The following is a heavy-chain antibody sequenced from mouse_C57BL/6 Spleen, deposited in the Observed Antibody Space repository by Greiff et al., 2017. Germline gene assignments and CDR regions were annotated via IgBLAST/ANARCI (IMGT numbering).Heavy chain of an antibody. CDR2: IDPNSGGT. Sequence: QVQLQQPGAELVKPGASVKLSCKASGYTFTSYWMHWVKQRPGRGLEWIGRIDPNSGGTTYNEKFKSKATLTVDKPSSTAYMQLSSLTSEDSAVYYCARGELGRAPYWYFDVWGTGTTVTVSS. CDR3: ARGELGRAPYWYFDV. J-gene: IGHJ1*03. CDR1: GYTFTSYW. D-gene: IGHD4-1*01. V-gene: IGHV1-72*01.